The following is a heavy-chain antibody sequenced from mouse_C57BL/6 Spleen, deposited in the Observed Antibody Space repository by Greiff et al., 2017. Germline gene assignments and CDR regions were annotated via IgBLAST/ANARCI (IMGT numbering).Heavy chain of an antibody. CDR1: GYTFTGYW. Sequence: QVQLQQSGAELMKPGASVKLSCKAPGYTFTGYWIEWVKQRPGHGLAWIGEILPGSGSPNSNEKFKGKATFTADTSSNTAYMQLSSLTTEDSALYYCARGGNRGFAYWGQGTLVTVSA. V-gene: IGHV1-9*01. CDR3: ARGGNRGFAY. J-gene: IGHJ3*01. CDR2: ILPGSGSP.